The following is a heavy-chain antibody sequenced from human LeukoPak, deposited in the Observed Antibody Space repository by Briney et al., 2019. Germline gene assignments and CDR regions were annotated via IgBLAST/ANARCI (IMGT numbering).Heavy chain of an antibody. CDR3: ARGSTIFGVVP. CDR1: GGSISSGSYY. D-gene: IGHD3-3*01. J-gene: IGHJ5*02. Sequence: SETLSLTCTVSGGSISSGSYYWSWIRQPAGKGLEWIGRIYTSGSTNYNPSLKSRVTISVDTSKNQFSLKLSSVTAADTAVYYCARGSTIFGVVPWGQGTLVTVSS. CDR2: IYTSGST. V-gene: IGHV4-61*02.